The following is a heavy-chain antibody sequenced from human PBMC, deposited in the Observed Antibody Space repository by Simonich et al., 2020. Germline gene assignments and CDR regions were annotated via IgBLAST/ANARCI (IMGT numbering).Heavy chain of an antibody. CDR1: GGSISSYY. CDR2: IYYRGST. D-gene: IGHD2-15*01. CDR3: ARGGLYFDC. V-gene: IGHV4-59*01. Sequence: QVQLQESGPGLVKPSETLSLTCTVSGGSISSYYWSWIRQPPGKGLEWIGYIYYRGSTNYTPSLKSRVTISVDTAKNQFSLKLSSVTAADTAVYYCARGGLYFDCWGQGTLVTVSS. J-gene: IGHJ4*02.